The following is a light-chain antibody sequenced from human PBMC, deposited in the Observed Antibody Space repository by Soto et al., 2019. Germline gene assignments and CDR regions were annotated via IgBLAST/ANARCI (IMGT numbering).Light chain of an antibody. J-gene: IGKJ1*01. CDR1: QRVGSN. Sequence: DIVLTQTPGTLSLSPGYRATLSCRASQRVGSNYLAWYQQKSGQPPSLLIYGASTRATGVPARFSGSGSGTEFTLTISSLMSDDSAVYYCQQYNGWPTFGQGTTGDIK. V-gene: IGKV3-15*01. CDR3: QQYNGWPT. CDR2: GAS.